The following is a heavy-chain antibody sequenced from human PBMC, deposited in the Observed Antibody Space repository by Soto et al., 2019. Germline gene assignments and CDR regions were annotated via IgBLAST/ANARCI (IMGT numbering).Heavy chain of an antibody. V-gene: IGHV3-48*01. CDR1: GFSFSIYS. J-gene: IGHJ3*02. Sequence: EGQRVEFGGGLVKPGGSLRLSCAASGFSFSIYSYNWVRQAPGKGLEWLSYISPAGSSIYYADSVKGRFTISRDSARDSVYLQMNSLRAEETAVYYCAIDRGGSGAFDIWGQGTMVTVSS. CDR3: AIDRGGSGAFDI. D-gene: IGHD3-10*01. CDR2: ISPAGSSI.